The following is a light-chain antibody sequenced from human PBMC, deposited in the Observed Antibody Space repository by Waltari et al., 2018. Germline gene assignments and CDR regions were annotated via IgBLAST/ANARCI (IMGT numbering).Light chain of an antibody. V-gene: IGKV1-27*01. J-gene: IGKJ2*02. CDR1: QGISHY. CDR3: QKYSNTPRT. Sequence: DIQMTQSPSSLSASIGDRVTMTCRASQGISHYLAWYQQKPGKVPKLLIYGATTLQTGVPSRFSGSGSGTDFTLTISSLQPEDVATYYCQKYSNTPRTFGQGTKLEIK. CDR2: GAT.